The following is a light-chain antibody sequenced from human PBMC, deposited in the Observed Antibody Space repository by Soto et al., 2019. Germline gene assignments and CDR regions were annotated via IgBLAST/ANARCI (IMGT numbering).Light chain of an antibody. CDR1: SSDVGAYNY. V-gene: IGLV2-14*01. CDR2: EVR. Sequence: QSALTQPASVSGSPGQSITISCTGTSSDVGAYNYVSWYQQHPGKAPKLMIYEVRNRPSGVSDRFSGSRSGNTASLTISGLQAEDESDYYCAAWDDSLNGPVFGGGTKVTVL. CDR3: AAWDDSLNGPV. J-gene: IGLJ3*02.